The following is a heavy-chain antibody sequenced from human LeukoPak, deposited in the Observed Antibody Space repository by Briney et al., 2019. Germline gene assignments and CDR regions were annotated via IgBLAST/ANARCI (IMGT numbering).Heavy chain of an antibody. V-gene: IGHV5-51*01. CDR2: IYPGDSDS. J-gene: IGHJ4*02. D-gene: IGHD2-21*01. CDR3: ARVWGYYFDY. Sequence: GESLKISCKGSGYSFSNYWIGWVRQIPGKGLEWMGIIYPGDSDSRYSPSFQGQVTISADKSISTAYLQWSSLKASDTAMYYCARVWGYYFDYWGQGTLVTVSS. CDR1: GYSFSNYW.